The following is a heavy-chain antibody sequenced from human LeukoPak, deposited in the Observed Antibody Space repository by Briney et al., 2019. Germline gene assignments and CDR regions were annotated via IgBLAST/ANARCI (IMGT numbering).Heavy chain of an antibody. V-gene: IGHV1-69*06. J-gene: IGHJ4*02. CDR2: IIPIFGTA. Sequence: ASVKVSCKASGGTFSSYAISWVRQAPGQGLEWMGGIIPIFGTANYAQKFQGRVTITADKSTSTAYMELSSLRSEDTAVYYCARPSDYGDYELRVWGQGTLVTVSS. CDR3: ARPSDYGDYELRV. CDR1: GGTFSSYA. D-gene: IGHD4-17*01.